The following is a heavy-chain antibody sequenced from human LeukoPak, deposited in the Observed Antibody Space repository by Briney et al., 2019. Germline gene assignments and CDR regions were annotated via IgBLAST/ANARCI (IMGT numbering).Heavy chain of an antibody. CDR1: EFTFSTYW. D-gene: IGHD3-22*01. V-gene: IGHV3-7*01. CDR2: VNQDGSAK. CDR3: AREERAYYYDSSGYPDY. J-gene: IGHJ4*02. Sequence: GWSLRLSCAASEFTFSTYWMSWVRQAPGKGLEWVANVNQDGSAKYYVDSVKGRFTISRDNAKNSLYLQMNSLRAEDTAVYYCAREERAYYYDSSGYPDYWGQGTLVTVSS.